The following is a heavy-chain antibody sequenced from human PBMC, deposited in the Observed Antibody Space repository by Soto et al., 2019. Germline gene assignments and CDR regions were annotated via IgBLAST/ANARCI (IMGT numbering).Heavy chain of an antibody. J-gene: IGHJ6*02. CDR3: ARGKPHILTGTNYYYYGMDV. V-gene: IGHV4-34*01. CDR2: INHSGST. CDR1: GGSFSGYY. D-gene: IGHD3-9*01. Sequence: PSETLSLTCAVYGGSFSGYYWSWIRQPPGKGLEWIGEINHSGSTNYNPSLKSRVTISVDTSKNQFSLKLSSVTAADTAVYYCARGKPHILTGTNYYYYGMDVWGQGTTVTVSS.